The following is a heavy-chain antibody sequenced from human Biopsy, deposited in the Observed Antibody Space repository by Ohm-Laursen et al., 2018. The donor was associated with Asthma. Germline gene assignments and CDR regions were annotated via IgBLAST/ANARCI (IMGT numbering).Heavy chain of an antibody. CDR1: GYTFINYA. Sequence: ASVKVSCKASGYTFINYAIHWVRQAPGQRLEWMGWISAYNGNTNYAQKLQGRVTMTTDTSTSTAYMELRSLRSDDTAVYYCAREGIAAAGGNLYYYYGMDVWGQGTTVTVSS. CDR2: ISAYNGNT. CDR3: AREGIAAAGGNLYYYYGMDV. V-gene: IGHV1-18*01. J-gene: IGHJ6*02. D-gene: IGHD6-13*01.